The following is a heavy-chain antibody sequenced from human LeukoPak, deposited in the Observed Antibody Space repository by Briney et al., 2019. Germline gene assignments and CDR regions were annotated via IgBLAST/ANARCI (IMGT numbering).Heavy chain of an antibody. CDR3: ARLYSSGWYPLDY. CDR2: IYYSGST. V-gene: IGHV4-59*01. CDR1: GGSTSSYY. J-gene: IGHJ4*02. D-gene: IGHD6-19*01. Sequence: SETLSLTCTVSGGSTSSYYWSWIRQPPGKGLEWIGYIYYSGSTNYNPSLKSRVTISVDTSKNQFSLKLSSVTAADTAVYYCARLYSSGWYPLDYWGQGTLVTVSS.